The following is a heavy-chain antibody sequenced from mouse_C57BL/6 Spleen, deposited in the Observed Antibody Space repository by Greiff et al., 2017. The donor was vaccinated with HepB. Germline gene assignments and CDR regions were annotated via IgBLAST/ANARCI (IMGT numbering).Heavy chain of an antibody. D-gene: IGHD2-3*01. Sequence: VQLQQSGAELARPGASVKLSCKASGYTFTSYGISWVKQRTGQGLEWIGEIYPRSGNTYYNEKFKGKATLSADKSSSTAYMELRSLTSEDSAVYFCARDGYYVRFAYWGQGTLVTVSA. J-gene: IGHJ3*01. CDR2: IYPRSGNT. V-gene: IGHV1-81*01. CDR3: ARDGYYVRFAY. CDR1: GYTFTSYG.